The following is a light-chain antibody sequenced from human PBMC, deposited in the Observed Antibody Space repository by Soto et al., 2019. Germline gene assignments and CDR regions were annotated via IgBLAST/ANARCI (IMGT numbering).Light chain of an antibody. CDR1: QSLMSAY. CDR2: GAS. CDR3: QHYSGTP. J-gene: IGKJ2*01. V-gene: IGKV3-20*01. Sequence: EIVLTQSPDTLSLSPGEGATLSCRASQSLMSAYLAWYQQKPGQPPRLLIYGASSRAPGIPDRFSGSGSGTDFTLTIRRLEPEDFAVYYCQHYSGTPFCQGTNLEIK.